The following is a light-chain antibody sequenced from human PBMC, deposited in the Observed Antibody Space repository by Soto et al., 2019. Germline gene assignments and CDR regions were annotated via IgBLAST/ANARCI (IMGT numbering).Light chain of an antibody. CDR3: QQYGSSIN. V-gene: IGKV3-20*01. Sequence: EIVLTQSPVTLALSPGERATLPCRASQSVNGSYLAWYQHKPGQAPRLLIYGTSSRATGIPDRFSGSGSGTDFTLTISRLEPEDFAVYYCQQYGSSINFGQGTRLEIK. J-gene: IGKJ5*01. CDR2: GTS. CDR1: QSVNGSY.